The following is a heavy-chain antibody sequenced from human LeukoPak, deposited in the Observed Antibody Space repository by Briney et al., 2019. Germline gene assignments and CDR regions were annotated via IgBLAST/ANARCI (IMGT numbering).Heavy chain of an antibody. Sequence: KPSETLSLTCTVSGGPISSSSYYWGWIRQPPGKGLEWIGSIYYSGSTYYNPSLKSRVTISVDTSKNQFSLKLSSVTAADTAVYYCARLWMSGTTWGQGTLVTVSS. J-gene: IGHJ5*02. D-gene: IGHD1-1*01. CDR1: GGPISSSSYY. CDR2: IYYSGST. CDR3: ARLWMSGTT. V-gene: IGHV4-39*01.